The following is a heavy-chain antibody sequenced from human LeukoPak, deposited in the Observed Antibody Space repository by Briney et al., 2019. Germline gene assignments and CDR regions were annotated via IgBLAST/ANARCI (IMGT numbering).Heavy chain of an antibody. CDR1: GFTFDDYA. V-gene: IGHV3-9*01. D-gene: IGHD6-19*01. CDR3: AKDSSAVAGLFDY. CDR2: ISWNSGSI. Sequence: PGRSLRLSCAASGFTFDDYAMHWVRQAPGKGLEWVSGISWNSGSIGYADSVKGRFTISRDNAKNSLYLQTNSLRAEDTALYYCAKDSSAVAGLFDYWGQGTLVTVPS. J-gene: IGHJ4*02.